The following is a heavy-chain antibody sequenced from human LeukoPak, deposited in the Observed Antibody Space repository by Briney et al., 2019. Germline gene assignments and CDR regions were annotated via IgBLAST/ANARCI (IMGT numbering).Heavy chain of an antibody. Sequence: SETLSLTCTVSGGSISSGSYYWSWIRQPAGKGLEWIGRIYTSGSTNYNPSLKSRVTISVDTSKNQFSLKLSSVTAADTAVYYCAGHVGGSAVAGADYWGQGTLVTVSS. V-gene: IGHV4-61*02. J-gene: IGHJ4*02. CDR1: GGSISSGSYY. CDR2: IYTSGST. D-gene: IGHD6-19*01. CDR3: AGHVGGSAVAGADY.